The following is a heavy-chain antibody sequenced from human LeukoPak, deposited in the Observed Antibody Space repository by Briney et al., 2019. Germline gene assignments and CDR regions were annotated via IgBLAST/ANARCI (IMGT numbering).Heavy chain of an antibody. D-gene: IGHD6-19*01. J-gene: IGHJ4*02. CDR1: GGSISSSSYY. Sequence: PSETLSLTCTVSGGSISSSSYYWGWIRQPPGKGLEWIGSIYYSGSTYYNPSLKSRVTISVDTSKNQFSLKLSSVTAADTAVYYCARAGGVSFGWYGGGRDYWGQGTLVTVSS. CDR3: ARAGGVSFGWYGGGRDY. V-gene: IGHV4-39*07. CDR2: IYYSGST.